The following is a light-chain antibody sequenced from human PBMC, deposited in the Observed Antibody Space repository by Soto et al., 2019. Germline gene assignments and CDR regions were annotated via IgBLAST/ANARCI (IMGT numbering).Light chain of an antibody. J-gene: IGKJ5*01. CDR2: DAS. CDR3: QQYNSYPIT. V-gene: IGKV1-5*01. CDR1: QSISSW. Sequence: IHVTQSPSSLSASVGDRVTITCRTSQSISSWLAWYQQKPGKAPKLLIYDASSLESGVPSRFSGSGSGTELNLTISSLQPADFATYYCQQYNSYPITFGQGTRLEIK.